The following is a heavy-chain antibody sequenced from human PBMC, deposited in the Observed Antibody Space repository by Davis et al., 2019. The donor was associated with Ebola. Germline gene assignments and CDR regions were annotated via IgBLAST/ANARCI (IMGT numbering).Heavy chain of an antibody. Sequence: MPGGSLRLSCTVSGGSVSSGSYYWSWIRQPPGKGLEWIGYIYYSGSTNYNPSLKSRVTISVDTSKNQFSLKLSSVTAADTAVYYCASLIVATIWGNDYWGQGTLVTVSS. CDR3: ASLIVATIWGNDY. CDR1: GGSVSSGSYY. CDR2: IYYSGST. V-gene: IGHV4-61*01. J-gene: IGHJ4*02. D-gene: IGHD5-12*01.